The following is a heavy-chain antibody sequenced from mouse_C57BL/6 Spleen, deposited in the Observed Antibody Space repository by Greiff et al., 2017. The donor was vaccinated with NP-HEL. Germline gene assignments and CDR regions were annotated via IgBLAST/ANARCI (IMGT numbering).Heavy chain of an antibody. CDR2: ISYDGSN. V-gene: IGHV3-6*01. D-gene: IGHD3-2*02. CDR3: ARDPTAQATGFAY. CDR1: GYSITSGYY. Sequence: VQLKESGPGLVKPSQSLSLTCSVTGYSITSGYYWNWIRQFPGNKLEWMGYISYDGSNNYNPSLKNRISITRDTSKNQFYLKLNSVTTEDTATYYCARDPTAQATGFAYWGQGTLVTVSA. J-gene: IGHJ3*01.